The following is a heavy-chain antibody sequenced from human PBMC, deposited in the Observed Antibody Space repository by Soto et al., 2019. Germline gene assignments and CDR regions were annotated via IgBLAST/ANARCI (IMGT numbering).Heavy chain of an antibody. CDR1: GYTFTTYA. D-gene: IGHD2-15*01. CDR2: IDAGNGNT. J-gene: IGHJ5*02. CDR3: AREDRNWFDP. Sequence: QVQLVQSGAEVKKPGASVKVSCKASGYTFTTYAMHWVRQAPGQRLEWIGWIDAGNGNTKYSQKFQGRVISTRDTSASTVYMELSSLRSEDTAVYYCAREDRNWFDPWGQGTLVTVSS. V-gene: IGHV1-3*01.